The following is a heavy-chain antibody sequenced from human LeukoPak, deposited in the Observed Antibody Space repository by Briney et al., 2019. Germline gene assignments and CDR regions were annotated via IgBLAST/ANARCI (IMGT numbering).Heavy chain of an antibody. J-gene: IGHJ4*02. Sequence: GGSLRLSCAASGFTFSSYWMSWVRQAPGKGREWVANIKQDGSEKYYVDSVKGRFTISRDNAKNSLYLQMNSLRAEDTAVYYCARDQVAAATDYWGQGTLVTVSS. CDR2: IKQDGSEK. V-gene: IGHV3-7*01. CDR1: GFTFSSYW. D-gene: IGHD6-13*01. CDR3: ARDQVAAATDY.